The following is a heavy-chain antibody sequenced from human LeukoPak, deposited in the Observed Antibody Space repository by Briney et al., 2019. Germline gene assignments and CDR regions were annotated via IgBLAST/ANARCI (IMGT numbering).Heavy chain of an antibody. V-gene: IGHV3-30-3*01. Sequence: GGSLRLSCAASGFTFSSYAMHWVRQAPGKGLEWVAVISYDGSNKYYADSVKGRFTISRDNSKNTLYLQMNSLRAEDTALYYCAKGRGSCYGCDVFDLWGQGTRVTVSS. J-gene: IGHJ3*01. D-gene: IGHD2-15*01. CDR3: AKGRGSCYGCDVFDL. CDR1: GFTFSSYA. CDR2: ISYDGSNK.